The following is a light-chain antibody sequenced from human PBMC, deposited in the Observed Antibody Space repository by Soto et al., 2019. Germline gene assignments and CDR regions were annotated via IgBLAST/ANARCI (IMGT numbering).Light chain of an antibody. J-gene: IGKJ1*01. CDR3: QQYNTYPWT. V-gene: IGKV1-5*01. Sequence: DIQVTQSPSTLSASVGDRVTFTCRASQSISSWLAWYQQKPGRAPKLLIYDAPTLESGVPSRFSGSGSGTEFTLTISRLQPDDFATYYCQQYNTYPWTFGQGTKV. CDR1: QSISSW. CDR2: DAP.